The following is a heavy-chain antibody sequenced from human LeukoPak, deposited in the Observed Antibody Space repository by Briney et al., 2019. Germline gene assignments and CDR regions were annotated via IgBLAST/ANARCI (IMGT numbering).Heavy chain of an antibody. D-gene: IGHD5-12*01. Sequence: GESLKISCAASGFTVSSNYMSRVRQAPGKGLEWVSVIYSGGSTYYADSVKGRFTISRDNSKNTLYLQMNSLRAEDTAVYYCARAGYEDLDYWGQGTLVTVSS. CDR1: GFTVSSNY. CDR3: ARAGYEDLDY. CDR2: IYSGGST. V-gene: IGHV3-66*02. J-gene: IGHJ4*02.